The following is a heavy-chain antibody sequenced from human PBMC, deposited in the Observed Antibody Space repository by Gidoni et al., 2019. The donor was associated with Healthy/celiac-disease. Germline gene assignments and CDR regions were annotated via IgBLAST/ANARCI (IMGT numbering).Heavy chain of an antibody. CDR1: GGSISSGGYY. J-gene: IGHJ6*02. CDR2: IYYSGST. V-gene: IGHV4-31*03. D-gene: IGHD3-10*01. Sequence: QVQLQESGPGLVKPSQTLSLTCTVPGGSISSGGYYWSWIPQPPGKGLEWIGYIYYSGSTYYNPSLKSRVTISVDTSKNQFSLKLSSVTAADTAVYYCARAGAELLWFGETPYYYYYGMDVWGQGTTVTVSS. CDR3: ARAGAELLWFGETPYYYYYGMDV.